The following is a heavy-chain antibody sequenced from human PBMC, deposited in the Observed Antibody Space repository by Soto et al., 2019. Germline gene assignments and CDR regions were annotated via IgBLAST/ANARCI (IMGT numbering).Heavy chain of an antibody. Sequence: PSETLSLTCAVSGGSISSGGYSWTWIRQPPGKGLEWIGYIYHSGSTYYNPSLKSRVTTSVDRSKNQFSLKLSSVTAADTAVYYCARGPPFGYWGQGTLVTVSS. D-gene: IGHD3-10*01. V-gene: IGHV4-30-2*01. J-gene: IGHJ4*02. CDR1: GGSISSGGYS. CDR2: IYHSGST. CDR3: ARGPPFGY.